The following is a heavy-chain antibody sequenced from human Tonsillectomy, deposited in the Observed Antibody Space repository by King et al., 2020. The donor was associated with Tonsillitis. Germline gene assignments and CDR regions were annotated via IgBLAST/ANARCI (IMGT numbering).Heavy chain of an antibody. CDR1: GFTFSSYA. D-gene: IGHD3-3*01. V-gene: IGHV3-23*04. J-gene: IGHJ3*02. CDR2: ISGSGGST. CDR3: AKGVGEVITIFGVVIPAFDI. Sequence: VQLVESGGGLVQPGGSLRLSCAASGFTFSSYAMSWVRQAPGKGLEWVSAISGSGGSTYHSDSLKGRFTISRDNSKKTRYLQMNSLRAEDTAVYYCAKGVGEVITIFGVVIPAFDIWGQGTMVTVSS.